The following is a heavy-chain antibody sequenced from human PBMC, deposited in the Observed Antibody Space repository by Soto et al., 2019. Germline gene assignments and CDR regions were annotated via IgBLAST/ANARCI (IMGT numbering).Heavy chain of an antibody. D-gene: IGHD6-6*01. V-gene: IGHV1-69*04. J-gene: IGHJ4*02. CDR1: GGTFSSYT. Sequence: SVKVSCKASGGTFSSYTISWVRQAPGQGLEWMGRIIPILGIANYAQKFQGRVTITADKSTSTAYMELSSLRSEDTAVYYCAREGAYMAARETGEFDYWGQGTLVTGSS. CDR2: IIPILGIA. CDR3: AREGAYMAARETGEFDY.